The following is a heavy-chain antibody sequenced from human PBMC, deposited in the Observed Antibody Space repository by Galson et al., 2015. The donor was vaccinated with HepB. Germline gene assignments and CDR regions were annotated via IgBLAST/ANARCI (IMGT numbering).Heavy chain of an antibody. V-gene: IGHV3-30*18. CDR3: AKDLTGGYSYGFLFDY. CDR1: GFTFSSYG. CDR2: ITNDGSNK. D-gene: IGHD5-18*01. Sequence: SLRLSCAASGFTFSSYGMHWVRQAPGKGLEWVAVITNDGSNKYYADSVKGRFTISRDNSKNTLYLQMNGLRAEDTAVYYCAKDLTGGYSYGFLFDYWGQGTLVTVSS. J-gene: IGHJ4*02.